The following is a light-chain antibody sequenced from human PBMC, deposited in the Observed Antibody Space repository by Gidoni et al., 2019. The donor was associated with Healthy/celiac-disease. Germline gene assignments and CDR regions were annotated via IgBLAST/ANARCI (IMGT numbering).Light chain of an antibody. CDR1: SSNIGAGYD. Sequence: QSVLTQPPSVSDAPGQRVTISCTGSSSNIGAGYDLHWYQQLPGTAPKLLIYGNSNRPSAVPDRFSGSKSGTSASLAITGLQAEDEADYYCQSYDSSLVVFGGGTKLTVL. J-gene: IGLJ2*01. CDR3: QSYDSSLVV. CDR2: GNS. V-gene: IGLV1-40*01.